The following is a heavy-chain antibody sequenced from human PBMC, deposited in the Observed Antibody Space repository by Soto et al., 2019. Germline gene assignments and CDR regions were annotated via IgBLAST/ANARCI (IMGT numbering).Heavy chain of an antibody. CDR3: VTVNLVGAAYYFDY. D-gene: IGHD1-26*01. CDR2: VYYSGTT. CDR1: GGSIRNSDYY. V-gene: IGHV4-30-4*01. Sequence: SETLSLTCTVSGGSIRNSDYYWGWIRQPPGKGLEWIGYVYYSGTTYSHPSLNSRVSISVDTSENQFSLRLTSVTAADTAVYYCVTVNLVGAAYYFDYWGPGTLVTVSS. J-gene: IGHJ4*02.